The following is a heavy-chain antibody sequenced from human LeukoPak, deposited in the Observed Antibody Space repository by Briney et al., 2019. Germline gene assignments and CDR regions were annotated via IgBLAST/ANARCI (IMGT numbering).Heavy chain of an antibody. CDR2: INHSGST. CDR1: GGSFSGYY. D-gene: IGHD3-9*01. Sequence: PSETLSLTCAVYGGSFSGYYWSWIRQPPGKGLEWIGEINHSGSTNYNPSLKSRVTISVDTSKNQFSLKLSSVTAADTAVYYCAISIDADYDILTGYFSLWGQGTLVTVSS. CDR3: AISIDADYDILTGYFSL. V-gene: IGHV4-34*01. J-gene: IGHJ4*02.